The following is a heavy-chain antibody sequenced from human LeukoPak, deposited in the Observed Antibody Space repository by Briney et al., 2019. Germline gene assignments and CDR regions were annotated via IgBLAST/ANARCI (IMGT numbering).Heavy chain of an antibody. CDR2: INPTAGNT. D-gene: IGHD5-24*01. CDR3: ARIRDGYNDAYDI. J-gene: IGHJ3*02. V-gene: IGHV1-46*01. CDR1: GYTLSNYY. Sequence: ASVKVSCTASGYTLSNYYLHWVRQAPGRGLEWMGLINPTAGNTYYAQRFQGRVTLTSNTSTSTVYMELSSLRSEDTAVYYCARIRDGYNDAYDIWGQGTMVTVPS.